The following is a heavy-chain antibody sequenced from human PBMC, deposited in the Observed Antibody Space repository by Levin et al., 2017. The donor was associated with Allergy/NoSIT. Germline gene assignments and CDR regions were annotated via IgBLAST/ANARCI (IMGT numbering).Heavy chain of an antibody. D-gene: IGHD2-2*01. V-gene: IGHV4-38-2*02. CDR1: GYFISSGYY. CDR3: ARDYCSSTSCFQIDTFDI. CDR2: LYHSGKI. Sequence: ASETLSLTCAVSGYFISSGYYWGWIRQSPGKGLEWIGSLYHSGKIYYNPSLKNRVTISVDTSKNQFSPKLSSVTAADAAVYYCARDYCSSTSCFQIDTFDIWGQGTMVTVSS. J-gene: IGHJ3*02.